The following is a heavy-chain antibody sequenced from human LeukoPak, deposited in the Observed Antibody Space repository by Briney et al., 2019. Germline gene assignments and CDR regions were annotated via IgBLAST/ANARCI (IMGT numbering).Heavy chain of an antibody. Sequence: GGSLRLSCAASGFTFSSYAMGWVRQAPGKGLEWVSAISRSGGSTYYADSVKGRFTISRDNSKNTLYLQMNSLRAEDTAVYYCAKDSVRGAVTTYCDGMDVWGQGTTVTVSS. J-gene: IGHJ6*02. CDR3: AKDSVRGAVTTYCDGMDV. CDR2: ISRSGGST. D-gene: IGHD4-17*01. V-gene: IGHV3-23*01. CDR1: GFTFSSYA.